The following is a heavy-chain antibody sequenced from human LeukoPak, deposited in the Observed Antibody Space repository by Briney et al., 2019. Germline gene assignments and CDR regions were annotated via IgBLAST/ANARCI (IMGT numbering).Heavy chain of an antibody. V-gene: IGHV3-33*01. D-gene: IGHD3-10*01. CDR2: IWYDGSNK. CDR1: GFTFSSYG. Sequence: PGGSLRLSCAASGFTFSSYGMHWVRQAPGKGLEWVAVIWYDGSNKYYADSVKGRFTISRDNSKNTLYLQMNSLRAEDTAVYYCARDILMSSGSSYTYYYYGMDVWGQGTTVTVSS. J-gene: IGHJ6*02. CDR3: ARDILMSSGSSYTYYYYGMDV.